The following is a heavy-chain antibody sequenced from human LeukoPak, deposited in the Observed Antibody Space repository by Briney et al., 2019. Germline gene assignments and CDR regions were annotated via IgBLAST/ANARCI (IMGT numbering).Heavy chain of an antibody. CDR2: MNPNSGNT. J-gene: IGHJ5*02. V-gene: IGHV1-8*02. CDR1: GYTFTGYY. Sequence: ASVKVSCKASGYTFTGYYMHWVRQAPGQGLEWMGWMNPNSGNTDYAQKFQGRVTMTRNTSISTAYMELSSLRSEDTAVYYCARATSYYGSGSYSFDPWGQGTLVTVSS. CDR3: ARATSYYGSGSYSFDP. D-gene: IGHD3-10*01.